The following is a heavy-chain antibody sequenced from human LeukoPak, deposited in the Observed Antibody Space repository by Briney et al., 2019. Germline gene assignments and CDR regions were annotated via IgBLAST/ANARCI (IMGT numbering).Heavy chain of an antibody. J-gene: IGHJ4*02. Sequence: GASMKVSCKASGYTFTDYYIHWVRQAPGQGLEWMGWINPNSGGTNYAQKFQGRVTMTRDTSISTAYMELSRLRSDDTAVYYCASPVAAAGTTPPKSDYWGQGTLVTVSS. CDR1: GYTFTDYY. V-gene: IGHV1-2*02. CDR2: INPNSGGT. CDR3: ASPVAAAGTTPPKSDY. D-gene: IGHD6-13*01.